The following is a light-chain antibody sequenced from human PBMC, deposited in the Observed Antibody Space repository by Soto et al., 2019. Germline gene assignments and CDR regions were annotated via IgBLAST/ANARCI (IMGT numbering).Light chain of an antibody. CDR3: QQHGSSRA. J-gene: IGKJ1*01. CDR2: RAS. V-gene: IGKV3-20*01. Sequence: EIVLTQSPGTLSLSPGERATLSCRASQSVSSSYLAWYQQKPGQAPRLLIYRASSRATGIPDRFSGSGSGTDFTLTISRLEPEDFAVYYCQQHGSSRAFGQGTKVEIK. CDR1: QSVSSSY.